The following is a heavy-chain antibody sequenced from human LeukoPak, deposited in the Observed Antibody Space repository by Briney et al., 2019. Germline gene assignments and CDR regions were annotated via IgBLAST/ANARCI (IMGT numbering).Heavy chain of an antibody. V-gene: IGHV1-69*04. J-gene: IGHJ3*02. D-gene: IGHD3-10*01. CDR1: GGTFSSYA. CDR2: IIPILGIA. Sequence: GASVKVSCKASGGTFSSYAISWVRQAPGQGLEWMGRIIPILGIANYAQKFQGRVTITADKSTSTAYMELSSLRSEDTAVYYCAYGSGLDAFDIWGQGTMVTVSS. CDR3: AYGSGLDAFDI.